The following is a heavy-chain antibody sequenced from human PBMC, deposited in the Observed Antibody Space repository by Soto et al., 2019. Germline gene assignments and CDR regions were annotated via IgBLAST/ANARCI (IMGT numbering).Heavy chain of an antibody. V-gene: IGHV1-18*01. CDR2: ISARNGNT. D-gene: IGHD1-1*01. CDR1: GYTFTSYG. J-gene: IGHJ4*02. Sequence: QVHLVQSGAEVKKPGASVKVSCKASGYTFTSYGITWVRQAPGQGLEWMGWISARNGNTDYAQKLQGRVIVTRDTSTNTAYMELRSLRSDDTAVYYCARGRYGDYWGQGALVTVSS. CDR3: ARGRYGDY.